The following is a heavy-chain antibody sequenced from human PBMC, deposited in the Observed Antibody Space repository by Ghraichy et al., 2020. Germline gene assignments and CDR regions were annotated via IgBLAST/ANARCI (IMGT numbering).Heavy chain of an antibody. CDR1: GGSISSHF. D-gene: IGHD3-16*01. CDR2: ISDRGNT. V-gene: IGHV4-59*11. Sequence: SETLSLTCIVSGGSISSHFWTWIRQAPGKGLEWIGFISDRGNTNSNPSLKSRVTISMHTSKNQFSLNLTSVTAADTAVYYCARGLGAYTGYGEPNHFNHWGQGILVTVSS. J-gene: IGHJ4*02. CDR3: ARGLGAYTGYGEPNHFNH.